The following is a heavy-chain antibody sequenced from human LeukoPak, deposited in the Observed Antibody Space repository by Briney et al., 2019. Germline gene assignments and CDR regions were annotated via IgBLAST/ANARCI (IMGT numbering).Heavy chain of an antibody. CDR1: GGSMNSDY. CDR3: ATVVDESDIDN. D-gene: IGHD2-21*02. J-gene: IGHJ4*02. V-gene: IGHV4-59*01. CDR2: FKYDGNT. Sequence: PSETLSLTCTVSGGSMNSDYYCWIRQSPGMGLEWIGYFKYDGNTGYSPSLKSRATISKDTSKNQFSLKVNFVTAADTAVYYCATVVDESDIDNWGQGTLVTVSS.